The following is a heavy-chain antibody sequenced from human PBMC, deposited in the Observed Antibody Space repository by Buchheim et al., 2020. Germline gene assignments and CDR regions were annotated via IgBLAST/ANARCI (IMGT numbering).Heavy chain of an antibody. J-gene: IGHJ6*02. V-gene: IGHV3-13*05. CDR1: GFTFSNYD. CDR3: ARDDGV. CDR2: ISAAGDP. Sequence: EVQLVESGGGLVPPGGSLRLSCAASGFTFSNYDMHWIRQSTRKGLEWVAAISAAGDPYYLGSLRGRFTISRENAKNSLYLQINSLRAEDTALYYCARDDGVWGQGTT. D-gene: IGHD5-24*01.